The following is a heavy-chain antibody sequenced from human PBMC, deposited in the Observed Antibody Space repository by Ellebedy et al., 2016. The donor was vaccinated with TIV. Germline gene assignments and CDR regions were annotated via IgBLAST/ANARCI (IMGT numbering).Heavy chain of an antibody. CDR1: GFSLSTSGLG. CDR3: VHTWGI. CDR2: IYWNDDK. V-gene: IGHV2-5*01. D-gene: IGHD7-27*01. J-gene: IGHJ4*02. Sequence: SGPTLVKPTQTLTVTCSFSGFSLSTSGLGVGWARQPPGKALELLALIYWNDDKRYSPSLTSRLTITKDTSKNQVVLTMTNMDPVDTATYYCVHTWGIWGQGILVTVTS.